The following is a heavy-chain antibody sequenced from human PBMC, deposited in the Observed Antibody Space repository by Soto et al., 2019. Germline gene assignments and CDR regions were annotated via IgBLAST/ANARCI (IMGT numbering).Heavy chain of an antibody. CDR2: ISSSGSTI. CDR3: AAHISSGWYGNWFDP. CDR1: GFTFSDYY. D-gene: IGHD6-19*01. Sequence: GGSLRLSCAASGFTFSDYYMSWIRQAPGKGLEWVSYISSSGSTIYYADSVKGRFTISRDNAKNSLYLQMNSLRAEDTAVYYCAAHISSGWYGNWFDPWGQGTLVTVSS. J-gene: IGHJ5*02. V-gene: IGHV3-11*01.